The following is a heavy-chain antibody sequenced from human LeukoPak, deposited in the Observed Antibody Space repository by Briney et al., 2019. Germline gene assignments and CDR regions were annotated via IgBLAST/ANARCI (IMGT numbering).Heavy chain of an antibody. J-gene: IGHJ3*02. CDR3: ATPLRALHAFDI. V-gene: IGHV1-3*01. CDR1: GYTFTSYA. D-gene: IGHD3-16*01. CDR2: INAGNGNT. Sequence: GASVKVSCKASGYTFTSYAMHWVRQAPGQRLEWMGWINAGNGNTKYSQKFQGRVTITRDTSASTAYMELSSLRSEDTAVYYCATPLRALHAFDIWGQGTMVTVSS.